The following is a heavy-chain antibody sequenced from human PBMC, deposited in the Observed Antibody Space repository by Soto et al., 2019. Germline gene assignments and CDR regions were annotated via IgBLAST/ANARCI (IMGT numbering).Heavy chain of an antibody. V-gene: IGHV1-69*01. D-gene: IGHD1-26*01. Sequence: QVQLVQSGAEVKKPGSSAKVSCKASGGTFNTFAFTWVRQAPGQGFEWLGGVIPLFNTPDYAHKFQGRVTITADESTGSVSSELSGLSSGATAGYFCGLALMWDLLGYFYGLNVWGQGNTVSVSS. CDR2: VIPLFNTP. CDR1: GGTFNTFA. CDR3: GLALMWDLLGYFYGLNV. J-gene: IGHJ6*02.